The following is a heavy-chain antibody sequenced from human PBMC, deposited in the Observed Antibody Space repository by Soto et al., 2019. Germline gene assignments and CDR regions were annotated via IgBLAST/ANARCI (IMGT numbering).Heavy chain of an antibody. CDR2: INSDGSST. CDR3: ARGESYYYDSSGDDYYYYGMDV. D-gene: IGHD3-22*01. Sequence: GGSLRLSCAASGFTFSSYWMHWVRQAPGKGLVWVSRINSDGSSTSYADSVKGRFTISRDNAKNTLYLQMNSLRAEDTAVYYCARGESYYYDSSGDDYYYYGMDVWGQGTTVTVSS. CDR1: GFTFSSYW. J-gene: IGHJ6*02. V-gene: IGHV3-74*01.